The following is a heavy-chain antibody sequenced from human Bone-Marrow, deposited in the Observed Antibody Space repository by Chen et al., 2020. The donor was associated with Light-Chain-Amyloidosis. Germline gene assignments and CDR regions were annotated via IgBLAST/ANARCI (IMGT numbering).Heavy chain of an antibody. Sequence: EVQLVESGGGLVQPGGSLRLSCAASGFMFSNYWMIWVRQAPGKGLEWVANIRQDGGDSSYVDSVKGRFTISRDNAKNSLFLQMNSLRGEDTGVYYCVREACQDSGGFDIWGQGTRVTVSS. V-gene: IGHV3-7*01. CDR3: VREACQDSGGFDI. J-gene: IGHJ3*02. D-gene: IGHD2-15*01. CDR1: GFMFSNYW. CDR2: IRQDGGDS.